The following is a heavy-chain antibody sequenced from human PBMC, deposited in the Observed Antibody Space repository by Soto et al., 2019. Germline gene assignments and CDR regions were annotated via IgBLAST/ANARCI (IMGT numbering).Heavy chain of an antibody. CDR3: AVPAARDYYGMDV. J-gene: IGHJ6*02. V-gene: IGHV1-69*06. CDR2: IIPIFGTA. CDR1: GGTFSIYA. Sequence: ASVKVSCKASGGTFSIYAISGVLQSPGQWLEWMGGIIPIFGTANYAQKFQGRVTITADKSTSTAYMELSSLRSEDTAVYYCAVPAARDYYGMDVWGQGTTVTVSS. D-gene: IGHD2-2*01.